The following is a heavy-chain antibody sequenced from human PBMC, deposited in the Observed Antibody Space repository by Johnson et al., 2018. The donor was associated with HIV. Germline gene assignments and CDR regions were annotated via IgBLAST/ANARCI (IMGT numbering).Heavy chain of an antibody. Sequence: QMLLVESGGGVVQPGRSLRLSCAASGFTFSSYAMHWVRQAPGKGLEWVAVISYDGSNKYYADSVKGRFTISRDNSNNTVFLQMNSLRAEDTALYYCAGLRSGNRAFDIWCQGKMVTVSS. CDR2: ISYDGSNK. J-gene: IGHJ3*02. V-gene: IGHV3-30*04. CDR3: AGLRSGNRAFDI. D-gene: IGHD2-15*01. CDR1: GFTFSSYA.